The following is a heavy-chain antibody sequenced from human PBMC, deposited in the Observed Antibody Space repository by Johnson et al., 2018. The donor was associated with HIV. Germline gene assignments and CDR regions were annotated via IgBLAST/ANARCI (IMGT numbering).Heavy chain of an antibody. CDR1: GFTFKNYA. D-gene: IGHD6-13*01. CDR3: ARDPAAAALRAFDI. Sequence: VQLVESGGGVVQPGRSLRLSCAASGFTFKNYAMHWVRQAPGKGLEWVAVIWYDGSKKHYADSVKGRFTISRDNSKNILYLQMNTLRAEDTAVYYCARDPAAAALRAFDIWGQGTMVTVSS. V-gene: IGHV3-33*08. CDR2: IWYDGSKK. J-gene: IGHJ3*02.